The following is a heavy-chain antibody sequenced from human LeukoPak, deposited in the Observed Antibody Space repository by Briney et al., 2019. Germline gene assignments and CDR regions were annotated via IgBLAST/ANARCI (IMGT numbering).Heavy chain of an antibody. CDR3: AVDTAMVRGVMGYFDY. J-gene: IGHJ4*02. V-gene: IGHV1-3*01. CDR2: INPANGNT. D-gene: IGHD3-10*01. Sequence: ASVKVSCKASGYPFRSYVIHWLRQAPGQNLEWIGWINPANGNTKYSRNFQGRVTITRDTSASVVYMELSSLTYEDTAVYYCAVDTAMVRGVMGYFDYWGQGTLVTVSS. CDR1: GYPFRSYV.